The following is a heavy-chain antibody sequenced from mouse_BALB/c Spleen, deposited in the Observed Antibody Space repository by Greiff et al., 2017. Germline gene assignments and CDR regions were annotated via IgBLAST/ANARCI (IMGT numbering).Heavy chain of an antibody. CDR2: INPSNGGT. Sequence: QVQLKESGAELVKPGASVKLSCKASGYTFTSYYMYWVKQRPGQGLEWIGEINPSNGGTNFNEKFKSKATLTVDKSSSTAYMQLSSLTSEDSAVYYCTRSPRGYAMDYWGQGTSVTVSS. CDR1: GYTFTSYY. V-gene: IGHV1S81*02. J-gene: IGHJ4*01. CDR3: TRSPRGYAMDY.